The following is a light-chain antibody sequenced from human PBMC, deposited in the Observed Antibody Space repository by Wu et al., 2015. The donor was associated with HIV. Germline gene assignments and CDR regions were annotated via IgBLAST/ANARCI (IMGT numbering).Light chain of an antibody. CDR3: QQRSSWPLT. J-gene: IGKJ3*01. CDR2: AAS. Sequence: DIQLTQSPSFLSVSVGDRVTITCRASQGISSYLAWYQQKPGIAPKLLIYAASTLHFGVPSRFSGSGSGTDFTLTISSLEPEDFAIYYCQQRSSWPLTFGPGTKVDIK. CDR1: QGISSY. V-gene: IGKV1-9*01.